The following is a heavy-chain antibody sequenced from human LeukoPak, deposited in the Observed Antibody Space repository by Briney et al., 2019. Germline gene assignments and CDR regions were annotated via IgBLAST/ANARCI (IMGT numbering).Heavy chain of an antibody. CDR1: GFTFRNYG. CDR3: ATSGYSYGPDYYYMDV. Sequence: GGSLRLSCAASGFTFRNYGVHWVRQAPGKGLEWVTLISYDGSNKFYADSVKGRFTISRDNSKNTLYLQMNSLRAEDSAVYYCATSGYSYGPDYYYMDVWGKGTTVTVSS. V-gene: IGHV3-30*03. D-gene: IGHD5-18*01. J-gene: IGHJ6*03. CDR2: ISYDGSNK.